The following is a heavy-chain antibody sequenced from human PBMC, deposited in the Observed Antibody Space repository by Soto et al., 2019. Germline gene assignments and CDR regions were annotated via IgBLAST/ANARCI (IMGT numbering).Heavy chain of an antibody. CDR1: GGSFSGYY. J-gene: IGHJ4*02. V-gene: IGHV4-34*01. CDR3: ARPWVY. Sequence: SATLSLTCTVYGGSFSGYYWSWIRQAPGKGLEWIGEINHSGSTNYNPSLKSRVTISIDTSKNQFSLKLTSVTAADTAVYYCARPWVYWGQGTLVTVSS. CDR2: INHSGST.